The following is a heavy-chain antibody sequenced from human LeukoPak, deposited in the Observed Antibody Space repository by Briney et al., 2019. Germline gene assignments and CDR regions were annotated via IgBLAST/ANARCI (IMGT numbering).Heavy chain of an antibody. Sequence: GGSLRLSCAASGFTFSTYAIHWVRRAPGKGLEWVAVISYDGSNKYYADSVKGRFTISRDNSKNTLYLQMNSLRAEDTAVYYCAKVAGKWELLRGYFDYWGQGTLVTVSS. CDR2: ISYDGSNK. D-gene: IGHD1-26*01. CDR1: GFTFSTYA. V-gene: IGHV3-30*04. J-gene: IGHJ4*02. CDR3: AKVAGKWELLRGYFDY.